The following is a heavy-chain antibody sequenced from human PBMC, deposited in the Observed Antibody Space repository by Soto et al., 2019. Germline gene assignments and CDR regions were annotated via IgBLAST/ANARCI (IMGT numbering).Heavy chain of an antibody. CDR3: ARDPSGLEPPGYYYYMDV. CDR1: GFTFSSYW. D-gene: IGHD1-1*01. Sequence: PGGSLRLSCXASGFTFSSYWMHWVRQAPGKGLVWVSRINSDGSSTSYADSVKGRFTISRDNAKNTLYLQMNSLRAEDTAVYYCARDPSGLEPPGYYYYMDVWGKGTTVTVSS. V-gene: IGHV3-74*01. J-gene: IGHJ6*03. CDR2: INSDGSST.